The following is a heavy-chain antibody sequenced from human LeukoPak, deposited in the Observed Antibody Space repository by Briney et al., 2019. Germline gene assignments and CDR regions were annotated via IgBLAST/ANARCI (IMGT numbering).Heavy chain of an antibody. CDR3: ASQTSGAAAGQNWFDP. J-gene: IGHJ5*02. V-gene: IGHV4-59*01. CDR2: IYYSGST. CDR1: GGSISSYY. Sequence: SETLSLTCTVSGGSISSYYWSWIRQPPGKGLEWIGYIYYSGSTNYNPSLKSRVTISVDTSKNQFSLKLSSVTAADTAVYYCASQTSGAAAGQNWFDPWGQGTLVTVSS. D-gene: IGHD6-13*01.